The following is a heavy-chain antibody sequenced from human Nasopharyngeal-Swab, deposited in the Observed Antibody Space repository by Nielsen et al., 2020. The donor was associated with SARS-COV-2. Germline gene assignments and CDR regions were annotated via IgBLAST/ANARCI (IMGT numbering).Heavy chain of an antibody. D-gene: IGHD6-13*01. Sequence: GSLRLSCAASGFIFSNYAMHWVRQTPGKGLEWVAVIWYDGSQKYYGDSVKGRFTISRDNAKNTLYLQMNSLRAEDTAVYYCARDGVLYYYGMDVWGQGTTVTVS. CDR2: IWYDGSQK. V-gene: IGHV3-33*01. CDR3: ARDGVLYYYGMDV. CDR1: GFIFSNYA. J-gene: IGHJ6*02.